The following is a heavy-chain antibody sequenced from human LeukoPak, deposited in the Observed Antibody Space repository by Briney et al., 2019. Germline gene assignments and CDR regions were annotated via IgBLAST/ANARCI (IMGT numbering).Heavy chain of an antibody. Sequence: SETLSLTCTVSDGSIRSYYWNWFRQPPGKGLEWIGYISYSGSTDYNPSLKSRVTISVDTSKNQVSLKLSSVTAADTAVYHCARLYDSSGYYLYDAFDIWGQGTMVTVSS. CDR1: DGSIRSYY. CDR3: ARLYDSSGYYLYDAFDI. J-gene: IGHJ3*02. V-gene: IGHV4-59*01. D-gene: IGHD3-22*01. CDR2: ISYSGST.